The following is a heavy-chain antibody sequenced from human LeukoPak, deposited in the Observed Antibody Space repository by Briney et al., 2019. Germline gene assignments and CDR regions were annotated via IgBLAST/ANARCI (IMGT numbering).Heavy chain of an antibody. CDR3: AKGEILLWFGELYFDY. CDR1: GFTFSSYS. D-gene: IGHD3-10*01. CDR2: ISGSGGST. V-gene: IGHV3-23*01. J-gene: IGHJ4*02. Sequence: GSLRLSCAASGFTFSSYSMNWVRQAPGKGLEWVSAISGSGGSTYYADSVKGRFTISRDNSKNTLYLQMNSLRAEDTAVYYCAKGEILLWFGELYFDYWGQGTLVTVSS.